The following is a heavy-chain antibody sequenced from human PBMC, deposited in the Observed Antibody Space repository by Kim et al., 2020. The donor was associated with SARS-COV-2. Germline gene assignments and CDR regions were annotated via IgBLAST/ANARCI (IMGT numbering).Heavy chain of an antibody. CDR3: ARDRGYSGYDGSWFDP. Sequence: SVKVSCKASGGTFSSYAISWVRQAPGQGLEWMGGIIPIFGTANYAQKFQGRVTITADESTSTAYMELSSLRSEDTAVYYCARDRGYSGYDGSWFDPWGQGTLVTVSS. V-gene: IGHV1-69*13. D-gene: IGHD5-12*01. CDR1: GGTFSSYA. J-gene: IGHJ5*02. CDR2: IIPIFGTA.